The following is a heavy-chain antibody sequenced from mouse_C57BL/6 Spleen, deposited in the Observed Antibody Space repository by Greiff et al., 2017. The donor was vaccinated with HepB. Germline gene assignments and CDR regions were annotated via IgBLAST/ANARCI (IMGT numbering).Heavy chain of an antibody. CDR2: IDPENGDT. CDR3: TTEGAY. CDR1: GFNIKDDY. V-gene: IGHV14-4*01. J-gene: IGHJ3*01. Sequence: EVQLVESGAELVRPGASVKLSCTASGFNIKDDYMHWVKQRPEQGLEWIGWIDPENGDTEYASKFQGKATITADTSANTSYLQLSSLTSADTAVYYCTTEGAYWGQGTLVTVST.